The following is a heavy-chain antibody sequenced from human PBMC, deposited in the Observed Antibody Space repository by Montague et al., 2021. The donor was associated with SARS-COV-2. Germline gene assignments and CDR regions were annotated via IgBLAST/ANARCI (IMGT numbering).Heavy chain of an antibody. Sequence: SETLSLTCAAYSGSFSDFYWTWIRQSPGKGLEWIGEINHTGSATYNPSLKGRVTLSRDTSKNQYSLKLQPVTPADTAVSYCARGQVTISGVLIFISAEGHLDGWGQGTSVTVSS. CDR1: SGSFSDFY. CDR2: INHTGSA. J-gene: IGHJ3*01. V-gene: IGHV4-34*01. CDR3: ARGQVTISGVLIFISAEGHLDG. D-gene: IGHD3-3*01.